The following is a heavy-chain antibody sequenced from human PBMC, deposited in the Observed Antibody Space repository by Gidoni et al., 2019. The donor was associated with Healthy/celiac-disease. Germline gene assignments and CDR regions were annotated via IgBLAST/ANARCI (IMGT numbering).Heavy chain of an antibody. D-gene: IGHD3-10*01. CDR1: GGTFSSYA. CDR2: IIPIFGTA. V-gene: IGHV1-69*06. CDR3: ARDLTMVRGVTLYGMDV. Sequence: QVQLVQSGAEVKKPGSSVKVSCNASGGTFSSYAISWVRQAPGQGLEWMGGIIPIFGTANYAQKFQGRVTIATDKSTSTAYMELSSLRSEDTAVYYCARDLTMVRGVTLYGMDVWGQGTTVTVSS. J-gene: IGHJ6*02.